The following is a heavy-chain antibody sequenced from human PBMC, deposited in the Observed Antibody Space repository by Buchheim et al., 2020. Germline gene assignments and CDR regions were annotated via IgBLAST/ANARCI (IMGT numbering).Heavy chain of an antibody. CDR1: GGSISSSSYY. CDR3: ATRSDYCSGGSCYSGYNWFDP. J-gene: IGHJ5*02. Sequence: QLQLQESGPGLVKPSETLSLTCTVSGGSISSSSYYWGWIRQPPGKGLEWIGSIYYSGSTYYNPSLKSQVTISVDTSKNQFSLKLSSVTAADTAVYYCATRSDYCSGGSCYSGYNWFDPWGQGTL. V-gene: IGHV4-39*01. D-gene: IGHD2-15*01. CDR2: IYYSGST.